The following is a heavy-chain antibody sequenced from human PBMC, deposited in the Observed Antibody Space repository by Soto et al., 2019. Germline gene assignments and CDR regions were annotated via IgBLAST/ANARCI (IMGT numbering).Heavy chain of an antibody. Sequence: PSETLSLTCTVSGGSISSYYWSWIRQPPGKGLEWIGYVHDSWGSHYNPSLKSRVAISLDTSKSQFSLKLTSVTATDTAVYYCVRQGSGALHGLVDVWGQGATVTVSS. D-gene: IGHD3-10*01. CDR3: VRQGSGALHGLVDV. V-gene: IGHV4-59*08. CDR1: GGSISSYY. J-gene: IGHJ6*02. CDR2: VHDSWGS.